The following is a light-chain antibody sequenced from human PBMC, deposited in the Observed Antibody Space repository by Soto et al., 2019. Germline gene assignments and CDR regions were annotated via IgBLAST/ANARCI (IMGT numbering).Light chain of an antibody. J-gene: IGLJ1*01. CDR2: EVN. CDR3: SSYAGSNWYV. CDR1: NSDVGGYNY. V-gene: IGLV2-8*01. Sequence: QSELSRAAYESGSPGPSVPITCTGTNSDVGGYNYVSWYQQYPGKAPKLIIYEVNERPSGVPDRFSGSKSGNTASLTVSGLQTADEADYYCSSYAGSNWYVFGTGTKVTVL.